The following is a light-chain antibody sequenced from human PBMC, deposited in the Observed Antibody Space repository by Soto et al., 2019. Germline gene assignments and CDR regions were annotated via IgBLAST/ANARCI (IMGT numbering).Light chain of an antibody. CDR1: SSDVGAYKY. CDR2: EVT. CDR3: TSYVGNDIWV. Sequence: QSALTQPPSASGSPGQSVTISCTGTSSDVGAYKYDSWYQQYPGKAPKLMIYEVTKRPSGVPDRFSGSKSGNTASLTVSGLQAEDEADYYCTSYVGNDIWVFGGGTKVTVL. V-gene: IGLV2-8*01. J-gene: IGLJ3*02.